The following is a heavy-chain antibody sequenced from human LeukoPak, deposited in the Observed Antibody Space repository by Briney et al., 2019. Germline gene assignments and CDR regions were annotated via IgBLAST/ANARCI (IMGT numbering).Heavy chain of an antibody. D-gene: IGHD1-26*01. V-gene: IGHV1-2*02. CDR3: ARARGSGSLLDY. CDR2: INPNSGGT. CDR1: GYTFTGYY. J-gene: IGHJ4*02. Sequence: ASVKVSCKASGYTFTGYYMHWVRQAPGQGLEWMGWINPNSGGTNYAQKFQGRVTMTRDTSISTACMELSRLRSDDTAVYYCARARGSGSLLDYWGQGTLVTVSS.